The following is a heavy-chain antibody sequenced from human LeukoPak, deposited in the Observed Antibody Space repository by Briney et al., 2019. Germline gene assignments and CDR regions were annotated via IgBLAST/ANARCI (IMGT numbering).Heavy chain of an antibody. J-gene: IGHJ4*02. D-gene: IGHD2-15*01. CDR3: ARSRGYCSGGSCYQDY. V-gene: IGHV1-18*01. CDR2: ISTYNGNT. CDR1: GYTFTSYG. Sequence: ASAKVSCKASGYTFTSYGISWVRQAPGQGLEWMGWISTYNGNTNYAQKLQGRVTMTTDTSTSTAYMELRSLRSDDTAVYYCARSRGYCSGGSCYQDYWGQGTLVTLSS.